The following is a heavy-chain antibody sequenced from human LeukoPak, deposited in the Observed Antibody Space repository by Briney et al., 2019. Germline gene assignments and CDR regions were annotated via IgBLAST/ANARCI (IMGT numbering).Heavy chain of an antibody. CDR2: ISTSSSYI. CDR3: ARDREGFGESYFDY. J-gene: IGHJ4*02. D-gene: IGHD3-10*01. CDR1: GFTFSSYT. Sequence: PGGSLRLSCAASGFTFSSYTMNWVRLAPGKGLEWVSFISTSSSYIYYADSVKGRFTISRDNAKNSLYLQMNSLRAEDTAMYYCARDREGFGESYFDYWGQGTLVTVSS. V-gene: IGHV3-21*01.